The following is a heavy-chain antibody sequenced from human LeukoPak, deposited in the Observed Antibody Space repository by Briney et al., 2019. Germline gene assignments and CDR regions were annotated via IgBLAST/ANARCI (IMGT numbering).Heavy chain of an antibody. CDR3: ARTRGIFYS. CDR2: TYYRSKWFN. J-gene: IGHJ4*02. D-gene: IGHD3-3*02. CDR1: GDSVSSKSAA. V-gene: IGHV6-1*01. Sequence: SQTLSLTCALSGDSVSSKSAAWNWIRQSPSRGLEWLGRTYYRSKWFNDYAVSVKGPITVNPDTSNNQFSLQLNSVTPEYTAVYYCARTRGIFYSWGQGTLVTVSS.